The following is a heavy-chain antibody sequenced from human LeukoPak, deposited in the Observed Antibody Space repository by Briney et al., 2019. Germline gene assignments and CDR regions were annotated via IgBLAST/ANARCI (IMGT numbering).Heavy chain of an antibody. CDR1: GYTFTTYN. V-gene: IGHV1-18*01. J-gene: IGHJ6*03. Sequence: GASVKVSCKASGYTFTTYNINWVRQAPGQGLEWMGWISGYNGNTNYAQKLQGRVTMTTDTSTSTAYMELSSLRAEDTAVYYCAKESPPLWGYYYYMDVWGKGTTVTVSS. D-gene: IGHD3-16*01. CDR3: AKESPPLWGYYYYMDV. CDR2: ISGYNGNT.